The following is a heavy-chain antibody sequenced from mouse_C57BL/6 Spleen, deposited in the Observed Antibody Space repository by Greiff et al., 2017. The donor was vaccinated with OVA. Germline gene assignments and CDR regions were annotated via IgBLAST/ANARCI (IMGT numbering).Heavy chain of an antibody. CDR3: ARSRVLRAPSYFDY. CDR2: INPNNGGT. CDR1: GYTFTDYY. J-gene: IGHJ2*01. D-gene: IGHD1-1*01. Sequence: VQLQQSGPELVKPGASVKISCKASGYTFTDYYMNWVKQSHGKSLEWIGDINPNNGGTSYNQKFKGKATLTVDKSSSTAYMELRSLTSEDSAVYYCARSRVLRAPSYFDYWGQGTTLTVSS. V-gene: IGHV1-26*01.